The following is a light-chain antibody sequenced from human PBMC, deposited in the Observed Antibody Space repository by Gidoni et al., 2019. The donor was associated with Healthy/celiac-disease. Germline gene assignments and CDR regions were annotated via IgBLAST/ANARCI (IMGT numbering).Light chain of an antibody. CDR1: QSLLHSNGSNY. CDR2: LGS. CDR3: MQALQTPRLT. Sequence: DIVMTQSPLSLPVTPGEPASISCRSSQSLLHSNGSNYLGWYLQRPGQSPQLLIYLGSNRASGVPDRYSGSGSGTDFTLKISRVEAEDVGVYYCMQALQTPRLTFGGGTKVEIK. V-gene: IGKV2-28*01. J-gene: IGKJ4*01.